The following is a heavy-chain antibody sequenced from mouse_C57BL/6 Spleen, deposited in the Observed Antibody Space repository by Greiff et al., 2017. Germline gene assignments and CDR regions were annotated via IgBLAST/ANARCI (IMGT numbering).Heavy chain of an antibody. Sequence: EVQLQQSVAELVRPGASVKLSCTASGFNIKNTYMHWVKQTPEQGLEWIGRIDPAYGNTKYAPKFQGKATITANTSSNTANLQLSGQTSEDTGVYYCARWDYGMDYWGQGTTLTVSS. CDR2: IDPAYGNT. V-gene: IGHV14-3*01. J-gene: IGHJ2*01. CDR1: GFNIKNTY. D-gene: IGHD1-1*01. CDR3: ARWDYGMDY.